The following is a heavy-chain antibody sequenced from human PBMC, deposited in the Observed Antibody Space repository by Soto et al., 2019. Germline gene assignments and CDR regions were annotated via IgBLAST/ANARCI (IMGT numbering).Heavy chain of an antibody. D-gene: IGHD6-13*01. J-gene: IGHJ6*02. CDR1: GFTFSSYS. V-gene: IGHV3-21*04. CDR3: AKDGYSSSWYVSYYYGMDV. Sequence: EVQLVESGGGLVKPGGSLRLSCAASGFTFSSYSMNWVRQAPGKGLEWVSSISSSSSYIYYADSVKGRFTISRDNAKNLLYLQMNSLRAEDTAVYYCAKDGYSSSWYVSYYYGMDVWGQGTTVTVSS. CDR2: ISSSSSYI.